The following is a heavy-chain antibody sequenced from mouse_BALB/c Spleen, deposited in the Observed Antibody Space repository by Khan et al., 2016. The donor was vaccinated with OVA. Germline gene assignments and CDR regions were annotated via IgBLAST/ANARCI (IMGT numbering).Heavy chain of an antibody. V-gene: IGHV3-2*02. D-gene: IGHD2-4*01. CDR2: ISYSGNT. J-gene: IGHJ3*01. CDR3: ARKDYYDYDPFPY. CDR1: GYSITSEYA. Sequence: EVKLEESGPGLVKPSQSLSLTCTVTGYSITSEYAWNWIRQFPGNKLEWMGYISYSGNTRYNPSLKSRISITRDTSKNQFFLQLNSVTTEDTAKYYCARKDYYDYDPFPYWGQGTLVTVSA.